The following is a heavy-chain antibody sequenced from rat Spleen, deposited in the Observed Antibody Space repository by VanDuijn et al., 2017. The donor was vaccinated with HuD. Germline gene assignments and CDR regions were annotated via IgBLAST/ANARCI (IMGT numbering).Heavy chain of an antibody. D-gene: IGHD1-1*01. V-gene: IGHV5S13*01. CDR2: ITSGGSNT. Sequence: EVQLVESGGGLVQPGRSLKLSCAASGFTFSNFVMAWVRQAPKKGLEWVASITSGGSNTYYRDSVRGRFTISRDDAETTLYLQMDSLRSEDTATYYCARDPSTTVALDYWGQGVMVTVSS. CDR3: ARDPSTTVALDY. CDR1: GFTFSNFV. J-gene: IGHJ2*01.